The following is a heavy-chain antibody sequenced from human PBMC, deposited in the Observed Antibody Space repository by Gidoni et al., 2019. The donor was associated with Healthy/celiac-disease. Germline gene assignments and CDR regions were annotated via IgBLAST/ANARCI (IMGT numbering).Heavy chain of an antibody. CDR3: ARAQVVVVPAVKFDP. CDR1: GYTFTGYY. V-gene: IGHV1-2*02. J-gene: IGHJ5*02. Sequence: QVQLVQSGAEVKKPGASVKVSCKASGYTFTGYYMHWVRQAPGQGLEWMGWINPNSGGTNYAQKFQGRVTMTRDTSISTAYMELSRLRSDDTAVYYCARAQVVVVPAVKFDPWGQGTLVTVSS. CDR2: INPNSGGT. D-gene: IGHD2-2*01.